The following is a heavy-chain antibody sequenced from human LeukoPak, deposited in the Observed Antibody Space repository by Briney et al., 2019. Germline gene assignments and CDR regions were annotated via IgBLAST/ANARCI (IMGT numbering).Heavy chain of an antibody. CDR2: IYYSGST. CDR3: ARDHSSGYLLTRRAFDI. V-gene: IGHV4-34*01. D-gene: IGHD3-22*01. J-gene: IGHJ3*02. Sequence: SETLSLTCAVYGGSFSGYYWSWIRQPPGKGLEWVGSIYYSGSTYYNPSLKSRVTISVDTSKNQFSLKLSSVTAADTAVYYCARDHSSGYLLTRRAFDIWGQGTMVTVSS. CDR1: GGSFSGYY.